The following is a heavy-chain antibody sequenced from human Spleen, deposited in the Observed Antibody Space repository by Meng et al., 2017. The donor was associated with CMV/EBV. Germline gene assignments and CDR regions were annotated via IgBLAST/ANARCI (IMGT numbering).Heavy chain of an antibody. J-gene: IGHJ4*02. V-gene: IGHV4-59*01. D-gene: IGHD2/OR15-2a*01. CDR2: IYYSGNA. CDR1: DGSITSYY. CDR3: ARSNRGGFDY. Sequence: SETLSLTCTVSDGSITSYYWNWIRQPPGKGLEWIGDIYYSGNANYNPSLKSRVIISLDTSKMQFSLKLTSVTAADTAVYYCARSNRGGFDYWGQGTLVTVSS.